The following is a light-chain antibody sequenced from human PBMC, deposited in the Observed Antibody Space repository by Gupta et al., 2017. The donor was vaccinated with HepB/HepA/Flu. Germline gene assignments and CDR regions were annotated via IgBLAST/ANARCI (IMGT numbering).Light chain of an antibody. V-gene: IGKV2-28*01. CDR1: QSLLHRNGYNY. CDR2: LGS. CDR3: SQALQTPQT. J-gene: IGKJ1*01. Sequence: IVITQQTLPLRLTPGEPASISCTSSQSLLHRNGYNYLDWYRQKPGQSPQLLIYLGSNRASGVPDRFSGSGSGTDFTLKISRVEAEDVGAYYCSQALQTPQTFGQGTKVEIK.